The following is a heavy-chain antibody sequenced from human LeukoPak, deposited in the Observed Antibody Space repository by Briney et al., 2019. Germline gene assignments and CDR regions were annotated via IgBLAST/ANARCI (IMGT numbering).Heavy chain of an antibody. V-gene: IGHV3-23*01. CDR2: ISGSGGST. D-gene: IGHD3-22*01. Sequence: PGGSLRLSCAASGFTFSNAWMSWVRQAPGKGLEWVSAISGSGGSTYYADSVKGRFTISRDNSKNTLYLQMNSLRAEDTAVYYCAKSQIVVTYFDYWGQGTLVTVSS. CDR1: GFTFSNAW. J-gene: IGHJ4*02. CDR3: AKSQIVVTYFDY.